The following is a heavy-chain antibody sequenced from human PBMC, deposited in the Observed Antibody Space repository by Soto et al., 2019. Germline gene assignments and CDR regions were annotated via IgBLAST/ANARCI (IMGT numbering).Heavy chain of an antibody. CDR3: AIPLGYCSGGSCYSGMDV. CDR2: TIPIFGTA. CDR1: GGTFSSYA. D-gene: IGHD2-15*01. V-gene: IGHV1-69*13. Sequence: ASVKVSCKASGGTFSSYAISWVRQAPGQGLEWMGGTIPIFGTANYAQKFQGRVTITADESTSTAYMELSSLRSEDTAVYYCAIPLGYCSGGSCYSGMDVWGQGTTVTV. J-gene: IGHJ6*02.